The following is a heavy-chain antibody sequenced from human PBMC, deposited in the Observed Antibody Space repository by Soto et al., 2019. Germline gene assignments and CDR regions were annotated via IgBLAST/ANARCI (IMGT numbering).Heavy chain of an antibody. CDR1: GGSFSGYY. CDR3: ARHYKAAPDY. J-gene: IGHJ4*02. V-gene: IGHV4-34*01. CDR2: INHSGST. Sequence: SETLSLTCAVYGGSFSGYYWSWIRQPPGKGLEWIGEINHSGSTIYNPSLKSRVTISVDTSKNQFSLKLSSVTAADTAVYYCARHYKAAPDYWGQGTLVTVSS. D-gene: IGHD1-1*01.